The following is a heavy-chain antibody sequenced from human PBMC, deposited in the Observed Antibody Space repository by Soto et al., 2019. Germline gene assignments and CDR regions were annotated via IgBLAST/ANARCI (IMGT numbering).Heavy chain of an antibody. D-gene: IGHD3-22*01. J-gene: IGHJ4*02. CDR3: ARSRGYYYEYYFDY. CDR2: INHSGST. V-gene: IGHV4-34*01. CDR1: GGSFSGYY. Sequence: SETLSLTCAVYGGSFSGYYWSWIRQPPGKGLEWIGEINHSGSTNYNPSLKSRVTISVDTSKNQFSLKLSSVTAADTAVYYCARSRGYYYEYYFDYWGQGTLVTVSS.